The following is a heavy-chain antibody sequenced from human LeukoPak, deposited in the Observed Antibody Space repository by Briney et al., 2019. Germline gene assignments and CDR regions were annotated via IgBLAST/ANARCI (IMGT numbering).Heavy chain of an antibody. D-gene: IGHD6-19*01. CDR2: MNPNNGNT. CDR3: ARDRVGVGGNGWEN. J-gene: IGHJ4*02. Sequence: ASVKVSCKASGYTLTSYDINWVRQVTGQGLEWMGWMNPNNGNTGYVQKFQGRVTMTRDTSIGTAYMELSSLRSEDTAVYYCARDRVGVGGNGWENWGQGTLVTVSP. V-gene: IGHV1-8*01. CDR1: GYTLTSYD.